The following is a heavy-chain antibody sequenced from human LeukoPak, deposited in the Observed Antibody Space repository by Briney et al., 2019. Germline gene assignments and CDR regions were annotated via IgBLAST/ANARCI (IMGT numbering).Heavy chain of an antibody. J-gene: IGHJ4*02. Sequence: PGGSLRLSCAASGITFSSYWMSWVRQAPGKGLEWVANIKQDGSEKYYVDSVKGRFTISRDNAKNSLYLQMNSLRAEDTAVYYCARKSSYGFVWGQGTLVTVSS. D-gene: IGHD5-18*01. V-gene: IGHV3-7*05. CDR3: ARKSSYGFV. CDR1: GITFSSYW. CDR2: IKQDGSEK.